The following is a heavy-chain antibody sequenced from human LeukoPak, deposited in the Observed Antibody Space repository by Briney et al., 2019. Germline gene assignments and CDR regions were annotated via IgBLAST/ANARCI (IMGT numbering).Heavy chain of an antibody. CDR2: IYYSGST. CDR3: ARVGCGSGFDY. Sequence: SETLSLTCTVSGGSISSYYWSWIRQPPGKGLEWIGYIYYSGSTNYNPSLKSRVTISVDTSKNQFSLKLSSVTAADTAVYYCARVGCGSGFDYWGQGTLVTVSS. CDR1: GGSISSYY. V-gene: IGHV4-59*12. J-gene: IGHJ4*02. D-gene: IGHD3-10*01.